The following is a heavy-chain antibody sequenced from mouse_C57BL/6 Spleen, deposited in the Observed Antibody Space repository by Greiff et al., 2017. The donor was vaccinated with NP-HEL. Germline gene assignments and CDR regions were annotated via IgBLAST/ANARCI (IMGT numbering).Heavy chain of an antibody. CDR1: GFNIKDDY. CDR2: IDPENGDT. Sequence: VQLQQSGAELVRPGASVKLSCTASGFNIKDDYMHWVKQRPEQGLEWIGWIDPENGDTEYASKFQGKATITADTSSNTAYLQLSSLTSEDTAVYYCTPTRGYGNYVGWFAYWGQGTLVTVSA. D-gene: IGHD2-10*02. V-gene: IGHV14-4*01. J-gene: IGHJ3*01. CDR3: TPTRGYGNYVGWFAY.